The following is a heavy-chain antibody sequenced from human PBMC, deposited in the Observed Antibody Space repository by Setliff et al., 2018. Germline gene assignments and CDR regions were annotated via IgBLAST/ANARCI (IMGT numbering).Heavy chain of an antibody. D-gene: IGHD3-3*01. Sequence: SETLSLTCTVYGGSFSNYYWGWIRQSPGKGLEWIGEINDSGTTNYSSSLKSRVTISLDASTNQFSLKLRSVSAADTAVYYCRYWSGYYNNDYWGQGTLVTVSS. J-gene: IGHJ4*02. CDR2: INDSGTT. CDR1: GGSFSNYY. V-gene: IGHV4-34*01. CDR3: RYWSGYYNNDY.